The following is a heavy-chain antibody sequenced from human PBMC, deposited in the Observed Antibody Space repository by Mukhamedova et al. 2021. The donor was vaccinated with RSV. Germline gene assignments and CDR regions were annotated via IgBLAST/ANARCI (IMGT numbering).Heavy chain of an antibody. CDR3: ARGRGVFSPTHGLDV. CDR2: GGT. J-gene: IGHJ3*01. V-gene: IGHV1-2*02. Sequence: GGTNSAQKFQGRVTMTRDTSISTAYMELSRLTSDDTAVYYCARGRGVFSPTHGLDVWGQGTMVTVSS. D-gene: IGHD3-10*01.